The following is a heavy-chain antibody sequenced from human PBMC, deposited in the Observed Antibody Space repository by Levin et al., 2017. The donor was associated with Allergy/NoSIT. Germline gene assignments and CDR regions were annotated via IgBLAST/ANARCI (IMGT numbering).Heavy chain of an antibody. J-gene: IGHJ6*02. CDR3: ARGGGGSGPYYFYYYGMDV. V-gene: IGHV3-30*04. CDR1: GFTFRSYP. Sequence: LPGGSLRLSCADSGFTFRSYPMHWVRQAPGKGLEWVAVISNDGGNKYYADSVKGRFTISRDNSKNTLYLQMNSLRPEDTAVYFCARGGGGSGPYYFYYYGMDVWGQGTTVTVSS. D-gene: IGHD2-15*01. CDR2: ISNDGGNK.